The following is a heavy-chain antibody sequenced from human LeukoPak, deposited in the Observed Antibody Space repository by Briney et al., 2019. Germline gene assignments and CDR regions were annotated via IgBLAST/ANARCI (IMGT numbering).Heavy chain of an antibody. J-gene: IGHJ3*02. CDR2: INTAADT. CDR1: GFAFSNYD. CDR3: AREGYYESSAIGAFDI. D-gene: IGHD3-22*01. Sequence: GGSLRLSCAASGFAFSNYDMLWVRQATGKGLEWVSAINTAADTYYPDSVKGRFTISRDNAKNTLSLQMNSLRAEDTAVYLRAREGYYESSAIGAFDIWGQGTMVPVSS. V-gene: IGHV3-13*04.